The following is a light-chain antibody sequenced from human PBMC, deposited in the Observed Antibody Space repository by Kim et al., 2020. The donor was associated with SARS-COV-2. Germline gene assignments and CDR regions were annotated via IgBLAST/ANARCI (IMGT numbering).Light chain of an antibody. CDR1: QNVDDW. V-gene: IGKV1-5*03. CDR2: RAS. J-gene: IGKJ1*01. CDR3: QQYNAISQT. Sequence: DIQMTQSPSTLSASVGDRVTITCRASQNVDDWVAWYQQRPGIVPKLLIYRASTLETGVPSRFSASGSGTEFTLTISNLQPDDFTTYYCQQYNAISQTFGQGTKVDIK.